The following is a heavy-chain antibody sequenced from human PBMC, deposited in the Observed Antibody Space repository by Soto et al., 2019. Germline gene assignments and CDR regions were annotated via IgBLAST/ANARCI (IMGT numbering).Heavy chain of an antibody. V-gene: IGHV4-4*02. CDR3: ARTGGGYYGDYFDY. CDR2: IYHSGST. CDR1: GGSISDSNW. J-gene: IGHJ4*02. Sequence: PSETLSLTCAVSGGSISDSNWWNWVRQPPGKGLEWIGEIYHSGSTNYNPSLKSRVTISVDKSKNQFSLNLSSVTAADTAVYYCARTGGGYYGDYFDYWGQGILVTAPQ. D-gene: IGHD3-3*01.